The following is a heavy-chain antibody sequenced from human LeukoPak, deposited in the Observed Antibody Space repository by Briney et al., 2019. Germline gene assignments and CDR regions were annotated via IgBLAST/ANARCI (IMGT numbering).Heavy chain of an antibody. D-gene: IGHD2-2*01. CDR1: GYSFTSYW. Sequence: TGESLKISCKGSGYSFTSYWIGWVRQMPGKGLEWMGIIYPGDSDTRYSPSFQGQVTISADKSISTAYLQWSSLKASDTARYYCARSLPEDIVVVPAAKGAFDIWGQGTMVTVSS. J-gene: IGHJ3*02. V-gene: IGHV5-51*01. CDR2: IYPGDSDT. CDR3: ARSLPEDIVVVPAAKGAFDI.